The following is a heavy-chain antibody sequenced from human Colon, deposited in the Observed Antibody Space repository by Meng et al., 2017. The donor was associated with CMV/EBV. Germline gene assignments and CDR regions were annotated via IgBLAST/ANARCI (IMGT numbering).Heavy chain of an antibody. CDR2: INPNSGAT. D-gene: IGHD3-16*01. CDR1: GHTFTDYF. CDR3: ARDRGGPPFDY. J-gene: IGHJ4*02. V-gene: IGHV1-2*06. Sequence: QVRLLQSGAEVKKPGASVRVSCKTSGHTFTDYFIHWVRQAPGQGLQWVGRINPNSGATEYSHHFQARVTLTKDTSITTAYMELRSLRSDDTAVYYCARDRGGPPFDYWGQGTLVTVSS.